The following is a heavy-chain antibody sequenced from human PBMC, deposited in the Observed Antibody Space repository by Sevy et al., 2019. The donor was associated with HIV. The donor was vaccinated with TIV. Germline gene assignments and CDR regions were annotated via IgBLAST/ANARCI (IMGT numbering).Heavy chain of an antibody. D-gene: IGHD3-10*01. J-gene: IGHJ6*03. CDR1: GFTFSDYY. Sequence: GGSLRLSCAASGFTFSDYYMSWIRQAPGKGLEWVSYISSSGSTIYYADSVKGRFTISRDNAKNSLYLQMNSLRAEDTAVYYYVGRGREGQLLWFGDYYMDVWGKGTTVTVSS. CDR3: VGRGREGQLLWFGDYYMDV. CDR2: ISSSGSTI. V-gene: IGHV3-11*04.